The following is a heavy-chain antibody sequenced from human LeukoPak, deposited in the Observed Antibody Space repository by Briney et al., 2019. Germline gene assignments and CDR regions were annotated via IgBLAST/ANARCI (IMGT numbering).Heavy chain of an antibody. CDR3: ARENIAAAGVSRNLHYYYYYGMDV. CDR2: ISYDGSNK. D-gene: IGHD6-13*01. CDR1: GFTFRSYS. Sequence: PGGSLRLSCAASGFTFRSYSMNWVRQAPGKGLEWVAVISYDGSNKYYADSVKGRFTISRDNSKNTLYLQMNSLRAEDTAVYYCARENIAAAGVSRNLHYYYYYGMDVWGQGTTVTVSS. J-gene: IGHJ6*02. V-gene: IGHV3-30*03.